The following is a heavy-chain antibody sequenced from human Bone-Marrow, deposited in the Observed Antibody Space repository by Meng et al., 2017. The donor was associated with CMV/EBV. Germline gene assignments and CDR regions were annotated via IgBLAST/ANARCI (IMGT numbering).Heavy chain of an antibody. V-gene: IGHV1-69*05. Sequence: SVKVSCKASGGTFSSYAISWVRQAPGQGLEWMGGIIPIFGTANYEQKFQGRGTITTDESTSTAYMELSSLRSEDTDVYYCAIIQLGIAVVLPAANPLSSGMYVSCQGTTVTVSS. J-gene: IGHJ6*02. CDR2: IIPIFGTA. CDR1: GGTFSSYA. CDR3: AIIQLGIAVVLPAANPLSSGMYV. D-gene: IGHD2-2*01.